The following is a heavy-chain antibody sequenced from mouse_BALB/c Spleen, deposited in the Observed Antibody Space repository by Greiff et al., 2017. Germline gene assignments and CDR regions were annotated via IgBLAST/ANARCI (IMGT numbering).Heavy chain of an antibody. CDR3: STIGTTGSWFAY. V-gene: IGHV5-6*01. D-gene: IGHD2-14*01. J-gene: IGHJ3*01. CDR2: ISSGGSYT. Sequence: EVKLMESGGDLVKPGGSLKLSCAASGFTFSSYGMSWVRQTPDKRLEWVATISSGGSYTYYPDSVKGRFTISRDNAKNTLYLQMSSLKSEDTAMYYGSTIGTTGSWFAYWGQGTLVTVSA. CDR1: GFTFSSYG.